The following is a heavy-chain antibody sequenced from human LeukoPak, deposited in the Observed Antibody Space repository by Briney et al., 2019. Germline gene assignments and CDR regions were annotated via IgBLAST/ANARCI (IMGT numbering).Heavy chain of an antibody. J-gene: IGHJ5*02. CDR3: ARAYSSSWYDWFDP. CDR2: IWHDGSNK. Sequence: PGGSLRLSCAASRFTFRNYGMHWVRQAPGKALEGVAIIWHDGSNKFYADSVKGRFTISTDNSKNTLYLQMNSLSAEDTAVYYCARAYSSSWYDWFDPWGQGTLVTVSS. V-gene: IGHV3-33*01. CDR1: RFTFRNYG. D-gene: IGHD6-13*01.